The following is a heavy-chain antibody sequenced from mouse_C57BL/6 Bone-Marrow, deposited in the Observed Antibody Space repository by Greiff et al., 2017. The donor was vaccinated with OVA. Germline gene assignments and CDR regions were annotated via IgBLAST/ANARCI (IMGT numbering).Heavy chain of an antibody. V-gene: IGHV2-5*01. J-gene: IGHJ2*01. CDR3: AKKKAYYGTPYFDY. CDR1: GFSLTSYG. D-gene: IGHD2-10*01. CDR2: IWRGGST. Sequence: VMLVESGPGLVQPSQSLSITCTVSGFSLTSYGVHWVRQSPGKGLEWLGVIWRGGSTDYNAAFMSRLSITKDNSKSQVFFKMNSLQADDTAIYYCAKKKAYYGTPYFDYWGQGTTLTVSS.